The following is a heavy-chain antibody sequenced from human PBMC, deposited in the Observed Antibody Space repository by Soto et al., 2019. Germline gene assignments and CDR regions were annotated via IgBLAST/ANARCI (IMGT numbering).Heavy chain of an antibody. CDR2: VYYGGST. CDR3: ATLPWSGSYGGY. V-gene: IGHV4-39*01. J-gene: IGHJ4*02. CDR1: GGSLSSSTKY. D-gene: IGHD1-26*01. Sequence: QLQLQESGPGLVRPSETLSLTCTVSGGSLSSSTKYWGWIRQPPGKGLAWIAGVYYGGSTYYNPSLKRRATISLDTSMNQYYLRLDSVTAADTAVYYCATLPWSGSYGGYWGQGTLVTVSS.